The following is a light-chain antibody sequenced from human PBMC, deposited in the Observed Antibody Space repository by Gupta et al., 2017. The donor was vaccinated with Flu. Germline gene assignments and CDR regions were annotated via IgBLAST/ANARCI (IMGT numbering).Light chain of an antibody. CDR3: MQGTYWRT. J-gene: IGKJ1*01. CDR1: QSLGHRNGNIS. CDR2: MGS. Sequence: PDTLGQPASISCRSSQSLGHRNGNISLTWFQQRPGQSPRRIIYMGSNRDSGGPDGFSGSGLGNDFTLKSSRVEDEDVGVYYCMQGTYWRTFGQGTKVEIK. V-gene: IGKV2-30*02.